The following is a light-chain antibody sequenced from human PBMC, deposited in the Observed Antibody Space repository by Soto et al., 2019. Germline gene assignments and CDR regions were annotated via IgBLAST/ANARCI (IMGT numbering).Light chain of an antibody. Sequence: EIVLTQSPGTPSLSPGERATLSCRASQSVSSYLAWYQQKPGQAPRLLIYDASNRATGIPARFSGSGSGTDFTLTISSLEPEDFAVYYCQQRSNWPPTFGQGTKVDI. CDR1: QSVSSY. V-gene: IGKV3-11*01. CDR3: QQRSNWPPT. CDR2: DAS. J-gene: IGKJ1*01.